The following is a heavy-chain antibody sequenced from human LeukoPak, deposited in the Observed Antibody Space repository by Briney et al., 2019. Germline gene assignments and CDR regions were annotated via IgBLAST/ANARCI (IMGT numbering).Heavy chain of an antibody. CDR2: ISSSSSYI. D-gene: IGHD2-2*01. CDR3: ARSFGVPAAIGGY. CDR1: GFTFRSYS. Sequence: GGSLRLSCAASGFTFRSYSMNWVRQAPGKGLEWVSSISSSSSYIYYADSVKGRFTISRDNAKNSLYLQMNSLRAEATALYYCARSFGVPAAIGGYWGQGTLVTVSS. J-gene: IGHJ4*02. V-gene: IGHV3-21*04.